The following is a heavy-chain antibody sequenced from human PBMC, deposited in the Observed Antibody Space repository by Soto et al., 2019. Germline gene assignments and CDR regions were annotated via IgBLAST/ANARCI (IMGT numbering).Heavy chain of an antibody. CDR3: VREEHIGYGHAIDH. Sequence: SETLSLTCAVSGVTISTYYWSWIRQPPGKGLEWIGYNYHSGTTNYNPSLKSRVTISVDTSKNQFSLRLTSVTAADTAIYYCVREEHIGYGHAIDHCGQGPLVTVYS. CDR1: GVTISTYY. CDR2: NYHSGTT. D-gene: IGHD5-12*01. J-gene: IGHJ4*02. V-gene: IGHV4-59*01.